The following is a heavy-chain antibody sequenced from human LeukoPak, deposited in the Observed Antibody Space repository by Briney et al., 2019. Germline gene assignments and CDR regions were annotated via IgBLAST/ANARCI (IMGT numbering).Heavy chain of an antibody. J-gene: IGHJ4*02. V-gene: IGHV1-18*01. CDR2: ISAYNGNT. CDR1: GYTFTSYG. D-gene: IGHD3-22*01. Sequence: EASVKVSCKASGYTFTSYGISWVRQAPGQGLEWMGWISAYNGNTNYAQKLQVRVTMTTDTSTSTAYMELRSLRSDDTAVYYCARVPRLVGKYDNSVYWGQKMTKYYFDYWGQGTLVTVSS. CDR3: ARVPRLVGKYDNSVYWGQKMTKYYFDY.